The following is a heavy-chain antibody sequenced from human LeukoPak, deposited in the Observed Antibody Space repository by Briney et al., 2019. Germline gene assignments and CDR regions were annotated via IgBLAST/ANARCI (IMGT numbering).Heavy chain of an antibody. CDR2: IKAKAHGGTT. Sequence: GGSLRLSRAASGFTFINAWMAWVRQAPGKGLEWVGRIKAKAHGGTTDYAAPVKGRFTISRDDSKNTLYLQMNSLKTEDTAVYYCTTDGVGIEGATFDYWGQGTLVTVSS. D-gene: IGHD1-26*01. CDR3: TTDGVGIEGATFDY. CDR1: GFTFINAW. J-gene: IGHJ4*02. V-gene: IGHV3-15*01.